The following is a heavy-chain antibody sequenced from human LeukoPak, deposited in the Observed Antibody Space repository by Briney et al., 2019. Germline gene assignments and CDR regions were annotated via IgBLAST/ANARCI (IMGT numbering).Heavy chain of an antibody. Sequence: ASVKVSCKASGYTFTGYYMHWVRQAPGQGLEWMGRINPNSGGTNYAQKFQGRVTMTRDTSISTAYMELSRLRSDDTAVYYCARDRGYSSEPQDYWGQGTLVTDSS. D-gene: IGHD6-25*01. CDR2: INPNSGGT. CDR1: GYTFTGYY. V-gene: IGHV1-2*06. CDR3: ARDRGYSSEPQDY. J-gene: IGHJ4*02.